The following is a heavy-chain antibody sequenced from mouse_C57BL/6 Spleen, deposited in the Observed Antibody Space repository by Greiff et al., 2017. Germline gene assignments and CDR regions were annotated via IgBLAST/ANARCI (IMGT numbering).Heavy chain of an antibody. V-gene: IGHV1-22*01. Sequence: EVQLQQSGPELVKPGASVKMSCKASGYTFTDYNMHWVKQSNGKSLEWIGYINPNNGGTSYNQKFKGKATLTVNKSSSTAYMQLRSLTSEDAAVYYCASYDGYDHYAYWGQGTMVTVSA. CDR3: ASYDGYDHYAY. J-gene: IGHJ3*01. CDR2: INPNNGGT. D-gene: IGHD2-3*01. CDR1: GYTFTDYN.